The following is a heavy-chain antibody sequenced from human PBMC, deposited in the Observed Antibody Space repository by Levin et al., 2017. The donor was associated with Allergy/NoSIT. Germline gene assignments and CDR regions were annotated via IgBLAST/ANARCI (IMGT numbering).Heavy chain of an antibody. CDR1: GGTFSSYA. CDR2: IIPIFGTA. D-gene: IGHD2-2*01. Sequence: SVKVSCKASGGTFSSYAISWVRQAPGQGLEWMGGIIPIFGTANYAQKFQGRVTITADKSTSTAYMELSSLRSEDTAVYYCFVCSSTSCVDFDYWGQGTLVTVSS. CDR3: FVCSSTSCVDFDY. J-gene: IGHJ4*02. V-gene: IGHV1-69*06.